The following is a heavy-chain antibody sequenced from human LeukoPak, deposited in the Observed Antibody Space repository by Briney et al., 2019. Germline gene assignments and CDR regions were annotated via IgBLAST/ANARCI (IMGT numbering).Heavy chain of an antibody. CDR3: ARRPPNSGSYYGPSGLDY. CDR1: GGSFSDYH. J-gene: IGHJ4*02. Sequence: SETLSLTCAVYGGSFSDYHWSWIRQPPGKGLEWIGEINHSGTTKYNPSLTSRVTISVDTSKNQFSLKLGSVTAADTSVYYCARRPPNSGSYYGPSGLDYWGQGTLVTVSS. V-gene: IGHV4-34*01. CDR2: INHSGTT. D-gene: IGHD1-26*01.